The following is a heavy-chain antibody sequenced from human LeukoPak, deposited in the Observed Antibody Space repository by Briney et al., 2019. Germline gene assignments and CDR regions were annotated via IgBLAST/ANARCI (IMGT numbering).Heavy chain of an antibody. CDR1: GFTFSRSW. CDR2: INQDSSEK. Sequence: GGSLRLSCAASGFTFSRSWMHWVRQAPGKGLEWVANINQDSSEKFYVDSVKGRFTISRDNAKNSLYLHLNTLRPEDTAVYYCVQGWRDNWGQGTLVTVSS. V-gene: IGHV3-7*01. D-gene: IGHD2-15*01. J-gene: IGHJ4*02. CDR3: VQGWRDN.